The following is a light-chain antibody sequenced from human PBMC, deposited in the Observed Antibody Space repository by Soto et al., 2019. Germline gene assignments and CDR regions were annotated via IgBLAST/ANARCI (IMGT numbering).Light chain of an antibody. CDR2: DES. Sequence: EIVLTQSPATLSLSPGEGATLSCGASQSVGSGYLAWYQRKPGLAPRLLIYDESTRATGIPDRFSGSGSGTDFTLTISRLEPEDFAVYFCQQYGSPPITFGQGTRLEIK. V-gene: IGKV3D-20*01. CDR3: QQYGSPPIT. CDR1: QSVGSGY. J-gene: IGKJ5*01.